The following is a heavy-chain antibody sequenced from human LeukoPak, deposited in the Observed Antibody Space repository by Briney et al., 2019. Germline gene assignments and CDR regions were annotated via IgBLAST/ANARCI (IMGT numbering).Heavy chain of an antibody. Sequence: SETLSLTCTVSGGSISSSSYYWGWIRQPPGKGLEWIGSIYYSGSTYYNPSLKSRVTISVDTSKNQFSLKLSSVTAADTAVYYCARSYCGGDCYLDDAFDIWGQGTMVTVSS. CDR3: ARSYCGGDCYLDDAFDI. CDR2: IYYSGST. D-gene: IGHD2-21*02. CDR1: GGSISSSSYY. J-gene: IGHJ3*02. V-gene: IGHV4-39*01.